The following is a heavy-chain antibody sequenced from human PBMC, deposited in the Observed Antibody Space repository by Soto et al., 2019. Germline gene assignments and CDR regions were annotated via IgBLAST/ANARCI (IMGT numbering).Heavy chain of an antibody. CDR2: IYYSGST. CDR3: ARRYGGNFDY. J-gene: IGHJ4*02. V-gene: IGHV4-59*01. Sequence: QVQLQESGPGLVKPSETLSLTCTVSGGSINSYYWSWIRQPPGKGLEWIGYIYYSGSTNYNPSLXSXAXISXDTSKNQFSLKLSSVTAADTAVYYCARRYGGNFDYWGQGTLVTVSS. CDR1: GGSINSYY. D-gene: IGHD1-26*01.